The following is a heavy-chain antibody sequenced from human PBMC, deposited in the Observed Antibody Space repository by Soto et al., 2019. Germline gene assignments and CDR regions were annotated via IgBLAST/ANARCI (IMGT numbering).Heavy chain of an antibody. Sequence: VGSLRLSCAASGFTFSDYYMSWIRQAPGKGLEWVSYISSSSSYTNYADSVKGRFTISRDNAKNSLYLQMNSLRAEDTAVYYCARLYSSSWYVYWGQGTLVTVSS. CDR3: ARLYSSSWYVY. J-gene: IGHJ4*02. V-gene: IGHV3-11*06. D-gene: IGHD6-13*01. CDR2: ISSSSSYT. CDR1: GFTFSDYY.